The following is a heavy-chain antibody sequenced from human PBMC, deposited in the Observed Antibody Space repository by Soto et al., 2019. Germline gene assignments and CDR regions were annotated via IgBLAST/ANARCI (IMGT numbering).Heavy chain of an antibody. J-gene: IGHJ4*02. CDR3: ARGSSGWYEVDY. CDR1: GFTFSTYW. D-gene: IGHD6-19*01. V-gene: IGHV3-7*02. CDR2: IKQDGSEK. Sequence: EVQLVESGGGLVQPGGSLRLSCAASGFTFSTYWMNWVRQAPGKGLEWVANIKQDGSEKNYVDSVKGRFTISRDNAKNSLYLQMNSLGAEDKAVYYCARGSSGWYEVDYWGQGTLVTVSS.